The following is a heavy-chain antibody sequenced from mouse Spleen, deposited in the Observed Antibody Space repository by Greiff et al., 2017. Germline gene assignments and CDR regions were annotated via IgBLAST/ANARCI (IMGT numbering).Heavy chain of an antibody. J-gene: IGHJ1*01. CDR2: IYYSGTI. Sequence: EVKLMESGPGLVKPSQTVFLTCTVTGISITTGNYRWSWIRQFPGNKLEWIGYIYYSGTITYNPSLTSRTTITRDTPKNQFFLEMNSLTAEDTATYYCARDRAYYGSSYGYFDVWGAGTTVTVSS. CDR1: GISITTGNYR. D-gene: IGHD1-1*01. CDR3: ARDRAYYGSSYGYFDV. V-gene: IGHV3-5*01.